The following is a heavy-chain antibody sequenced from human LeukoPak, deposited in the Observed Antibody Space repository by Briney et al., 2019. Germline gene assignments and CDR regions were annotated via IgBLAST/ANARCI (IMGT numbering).Heavy chain of an antibody. CDR3: ARSITIFGVVIDY. J-gene: IGHJ4*02. V-gene: IGHV7-4-1*02. CDR1: GYTFTSYA. Sequence: ASVKVSCKASGYTFTSYAMNWGRQAPGQGLEWMGWSNAKTGNPTYAQGFTGRFVFSLDTFVSTAYLQISSLKAEDTAVYYCARSITIFGVVIDYWGQGTLVTVS. CDR2: SNAKTGNP. D-gene: IGHD3-3*01.